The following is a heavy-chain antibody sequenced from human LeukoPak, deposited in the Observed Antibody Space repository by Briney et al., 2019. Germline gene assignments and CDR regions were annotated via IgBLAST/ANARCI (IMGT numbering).Heavy chain of an antibody. J-gene: IGHJ4*02. Sequence: PGRSLRLSCAASGFTFSSYAMHWVRQAPGKGLEWVAVISYDGSNKYYADSVKGRFTISRDNSKNTLYLQMNSLRAEDTAVYYCARDSGPEGIAVAGYFDYWGQGTLVTVSS. CDR2: ISYDGSNK. D-gene: IGHD6-19*01. CDR1: GFTFSSYA. V-gene: IGHV3-30-3*01. CDR3: ARDSGPEGIAVAGYFDY.